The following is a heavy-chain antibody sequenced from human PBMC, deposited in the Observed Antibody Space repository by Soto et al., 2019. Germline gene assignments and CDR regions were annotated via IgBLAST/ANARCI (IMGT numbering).Heavy chain of an antibody. CDR3: ARERFPRVLLWFGDSLGWFDP. CDR2: INHSGST. CDR1: GGSFSGYY. Sequence: SETLSLTCAVYGGSFSGYYWSWIRQPPGKGLEWIGEINHSGSTNYNPSLKSRVTISVDTSKNQFSLKLSSVTAADTAVYYCARERFPRVLLWFGDSLGWFDPWGQGTLVTVSS. D-gene: IGHD3-10*01. V-gene: IGHV4-34*01. J-gene: IGHJ5*02.